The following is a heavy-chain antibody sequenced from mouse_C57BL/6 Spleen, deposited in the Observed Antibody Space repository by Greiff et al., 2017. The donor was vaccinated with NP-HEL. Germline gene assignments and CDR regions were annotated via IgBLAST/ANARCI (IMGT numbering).Heavy chain of an antibody. CDR2: INPNNGGT. J-gene: IGHJ4*01. V-gene: IGHV1-26*01. Sequence: EVQLQQSGPELVKPGASVKISCKASGYTFTDYYMNWVKQSHGKSLEWIGDINPNNGGTSYNQKFKGKATLTVDKSSSTAYMELRSLTSEESAVYYCARRGQTSYYYAMDYWGQGTSVTVSS. CDR3: ARRGQTSYYYAMDY. CDR1: GYTFTDYY.